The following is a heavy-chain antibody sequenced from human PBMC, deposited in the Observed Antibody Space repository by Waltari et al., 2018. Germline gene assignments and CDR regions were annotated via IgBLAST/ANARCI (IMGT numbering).Heavy chain of an antibody. V-gene: IGHV4-39*01. J-gene: IGHJ4*02. Sequence: QLQLQESGPGLVKPSETLSLTCTVSGGSISSSSYYWGWIRQPPGKGLEWIGSIYYSGSTYYTPSLKSRFTISVDPSKNQFSLKLSSVTAADTAVYYCARLGTGTFDYWGQGTLVTVSS. D-gene: IGHD1-7*01. CDR3: ARLGTGTFDY. CDR2: IYYSGST. CDR1: GGSISSSSYY.